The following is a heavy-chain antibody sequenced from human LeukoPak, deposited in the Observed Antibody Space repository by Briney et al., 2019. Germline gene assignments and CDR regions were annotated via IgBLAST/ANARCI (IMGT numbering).Heavy chain of an antibody. J-gene: IGHJ4*02. V-gene: IGHV3-21*01. CDR2: ISSSSSYI. CDR1: GFTFSSYS. CDR3: ARESLELRTLDY. Sequence: GGSLRLSCAASGFTFSSYSMNWVRQAPGKGLEWVSSISSSSSYIYYADSVKGRFTISRDNAKNSLYLQMNSLRAEDTAVYYCARESLELRTLDYWGQGTLVTVSS. D-gene: IGHD1-7*01.